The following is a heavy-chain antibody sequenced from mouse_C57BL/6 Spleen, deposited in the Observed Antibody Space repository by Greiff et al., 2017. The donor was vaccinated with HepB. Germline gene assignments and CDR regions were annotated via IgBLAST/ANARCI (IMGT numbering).Heavy chain of an antibody. CDR2: IYPGSGNT. D-gene: IGHD2-1*01. CDR3: ARGDGNYFLGAY. CDR1: GYSFTSYY. J-gene: IGHJ3*01. Sequence: VQRVESGPELVKPGASVKISCKASGYSFTSYYIHWVKQRPGQGLEWIGWIYPGSGNTKYNEKFKGKATLTADTSSSTAYMQLSSLTSEDSAVYYCARGDGNYFLGAYWGQGTLVTVSA. V-gene: IGHV1-66*01.